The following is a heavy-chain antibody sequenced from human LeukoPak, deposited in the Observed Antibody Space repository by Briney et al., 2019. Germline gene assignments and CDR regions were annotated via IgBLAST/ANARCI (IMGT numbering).Heavy chain of an antibody. CDR1: GGSISSSSYY. J-gene: IGHJ4*02. D-gene: IGHD1-26*01. Sequence: SETLSLTCTVSGGSISSSSYYWGWIRQPAGKGLEWIGRIYTCGSTSYNPSLKSRVTMSVDTSKNQFSLKLSSVTAADTAVYYCAAESGIVGARVAYWGQGTLVTVSS. CDR3: AAESGIVGARVAY. V-gene: IGHV4-61*02. CDR2: IYTCGST.